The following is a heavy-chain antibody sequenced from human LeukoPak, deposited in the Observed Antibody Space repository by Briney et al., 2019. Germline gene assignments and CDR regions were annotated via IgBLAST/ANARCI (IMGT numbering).Heavy chain of an antibody. CDR3: ARVQVITSYNYYYYYMDV. CDR2: IYYSGST. Sequence: PSEILSLTCTVSGGSISSYYWSWIRQPPGKGLEWIGYIYYSGSTNYNPSLKSRVTISVDTSKNQFSLKLSSVTAADTAVYYCARVQVITSYNYYYYYMDVWGKGTTVTVSS. D-gene: IGHD3-10*01. CDR1: GGSISSYY. J-gene: IGHJ6*03. V-gene: IGHV4-59*01.